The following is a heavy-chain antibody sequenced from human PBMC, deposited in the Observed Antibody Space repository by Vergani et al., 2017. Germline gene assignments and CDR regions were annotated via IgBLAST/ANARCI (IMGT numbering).Heavy chain of an antibody. CDR1: GGTFSSYA. D-gene: IGHD3-22*01. CDR2: IIPILGTA. CDR3: AGDYDSSGYRLGY. V-gene: IGHV1-69*11. Sequence: QVQLVQSGAEVKKPGSSVKVSCKASGGTFSSYAISWVRQAPGQGLEWMGRIIPILGTANYARKFQGRVTITADESTSTAYMELSSLRSEDTAVYYCAGDYDSSGYRLGYWGQGTLVTVSS. J-gene: IGHJ4*02.